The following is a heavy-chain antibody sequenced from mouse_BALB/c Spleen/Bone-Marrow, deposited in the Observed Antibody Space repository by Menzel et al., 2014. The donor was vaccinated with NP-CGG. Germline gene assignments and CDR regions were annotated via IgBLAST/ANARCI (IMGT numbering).Heavy chain of an antibody. CDR3: TSSRYDYDNALDY. D-gene: IGHD2-4*01. CDR2: INPSNGGT. V-gene: IGHV1S81*02. J-gene: IGHJ4*01. Sequence: VQGVESGAELVKPGASVKLSCKASGYTFTSYYMYWVKQRPGQGLEWIGEINPSNGGTNFNEKFKSKATLTVDKSSSTASMQLSSLRSEESAVYFCTSSRYDYDNALDYWGQGTSVTVSS. CDR1: GYTFTSYY.